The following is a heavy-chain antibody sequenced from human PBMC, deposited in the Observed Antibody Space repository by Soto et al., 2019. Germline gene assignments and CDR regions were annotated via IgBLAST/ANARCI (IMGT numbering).Heavy chain of an antibody. CDR2: NYYGGST. CDR3: ASGSTVINTPYF. Sequence: QVQLQESGPGLVKPSQTLSLTCTVSGGSITSGDYYWSWIRQPPGKRLEWVGYNYYGGSTYYNPSLESRITNSLDTAKNQFSLELTSVTAADTAVYYGASGSTVINTPYFWGQGTLVNVSS. J-gene: IGHJ4*01. D-gene: IGHD2-21*01. V-gene: IGHV4-30-4*01. CDR1: GGSITSGDYY.